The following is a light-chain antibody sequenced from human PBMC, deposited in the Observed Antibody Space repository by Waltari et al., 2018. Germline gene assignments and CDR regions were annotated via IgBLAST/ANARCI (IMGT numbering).Light chain of an antibody. Sequence: DIRMTQSPSALSASVGVRVTITCRASQNINNWLAWYQQKPGKAPKLLIYKASSLANEVPSRFSGTGSGTDFTLTISSLQPDDFATFYCQHYNSYPPTFGGGTKVEIK. CDR3: QHYNSYPPT. CDR1: QNINNW. J-gene: IGKJ4*01. CDR2: KAS. V-gene: IGKV1-5*03.